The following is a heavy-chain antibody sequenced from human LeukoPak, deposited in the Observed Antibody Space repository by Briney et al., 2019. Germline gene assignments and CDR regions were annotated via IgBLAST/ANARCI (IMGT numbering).Heavy chain of an antibody. V-gene: IGHV3-30*02. J-gene: IGHJ5*02. CDR3: ATYLGIAVAGSGSGATQA. D-gene: IGHD6-19*01. CDR2: IRYDGSNK. CDR1: GFTFSSYG. Sequence: GGSLRLSCAASGFTFSSYGMHWVRQAPGKGLEWVAFIRYDGSNKYYADSVKGRFTISRDNSKNTLYLQMNSLRAEDTAVYCCATYLGIAVAGSGSGATQAWGQGTLVTVSS.